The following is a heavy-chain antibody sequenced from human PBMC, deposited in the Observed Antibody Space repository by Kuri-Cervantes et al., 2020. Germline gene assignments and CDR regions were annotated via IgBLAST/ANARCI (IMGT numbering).Heavy chain of an antibody. CDR2: IYSGGST. CDR1: GFTVSSNY. D-gene: IGHD2-2*02. V-gene: IGHV3-53*05. Sequence: LSLTCAASGFTVSSNYMSWVRQAPGKGLEWVSVIYSGGSTYYADSVKGRFTISRDNSKNTLYLQMNSLRAGDTAVYYCARGGPPHNTYYYYYGMDVWGQGTTVTVSS. J-gene: IGHJ6*02. CDR3: ARGGPPHNTYYYYYGMDV.